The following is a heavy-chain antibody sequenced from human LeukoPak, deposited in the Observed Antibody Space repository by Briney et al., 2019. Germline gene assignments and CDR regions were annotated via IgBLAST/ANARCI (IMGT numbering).Heavy chain of an antibody. CDR3: ARQPHNYYGMDV. CDR1: GYSFTNYW. J-gene: IGHJ6*02. Sequence: GESLKISCKGSGYSFTNYWIGWVRQMPEKDLEWIGIMYPGDSNIRYSPSFQGQVTISADKSIGTAYLQWSSLKASDTAMYYCARQPHNYYGMDVWGQGTTVTVSS. CDR2: MYPGDSNI. V-gene: IGHV5-51*01. D-gene: IGHD5-24*01.